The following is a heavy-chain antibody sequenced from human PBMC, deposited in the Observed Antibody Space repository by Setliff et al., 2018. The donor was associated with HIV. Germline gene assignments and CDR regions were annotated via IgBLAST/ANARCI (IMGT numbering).Heavy chain of an antibody. J-gene: IGHJ6*03. V-gene: IGHV1-3*01. Sequence: ASVKVSCKASGYTFTSYAMHWVRQAPGQRLEWMGWINAGDGNTKYSQKFQGRVTITRDTSASTAYMELSSLRSEDTAVYYCARAAGVPAVHTPFRYYYYMDVWGKGTTVTVSS. CDR1: GYTFTSYA. CDR3: ARAAGVPAVHTPFRYYYYMDV. D-gene: IGHD2-2*01. CDR2: INAGDGNT.